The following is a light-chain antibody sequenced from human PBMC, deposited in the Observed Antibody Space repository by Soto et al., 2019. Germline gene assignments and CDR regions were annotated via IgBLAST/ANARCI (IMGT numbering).Light chain of an antibody. CDR2: GAS. V-gene: IGKV3-20*01. CDR1: QSVSYY. Sequence: EDVLTQSPGTLSLSPGERATLSCRASQSVSYYLAWYQHKPGQAPRLLIYGASNRATGIPDRFSGRGSGTDFTLTISRLEPEDFAVYYCQQFGGSPKGTFGQGTKVDIK. J-gene: IGKJ1*01. CDR3: QQFGGSPKGT.